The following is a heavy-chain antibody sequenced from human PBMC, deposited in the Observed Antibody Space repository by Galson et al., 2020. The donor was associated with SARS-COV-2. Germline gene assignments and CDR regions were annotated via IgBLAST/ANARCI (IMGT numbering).Heavy chain of an antibody. D-gene: IGHD2-2*01. J-gene: IGHJ2*01. CDR3: ARVRSSSFWHFDL. CDR2: IHYSGST. V-gene: IGHV4-59*01. CDR1: GASFTTYD. Sequence: SETLSLTCTVSGASFTTYDWSWIRQPPGKGLEWIGFIHYSGSTNYNPSLKSRLTISVDTSKNQFSLKLTSVTAADTALYYCARVRSSSFWHFDLWGRGTLVTVSS.